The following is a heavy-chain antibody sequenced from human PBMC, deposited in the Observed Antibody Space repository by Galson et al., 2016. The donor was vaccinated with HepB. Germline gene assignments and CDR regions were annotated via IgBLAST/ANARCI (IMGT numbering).Heavy chain of an antibody. Sequence: SLRLSCAASGFTFSTYWMNWVRQAPGKGLEWVSYISSASSIKYYADSVKGRFTISRDNARHSLYLEMNSLRGEDTAMYYCARDYVPGAWGQGVLVTVSS. V-gene: IGHV3-48*04. J-gene: IGHJ5*02. CDR2: ISSASSIK. CDR1: GFTFSTYW. CDR3: ARDYVPGA. D-gene: IGHD3-10*01.